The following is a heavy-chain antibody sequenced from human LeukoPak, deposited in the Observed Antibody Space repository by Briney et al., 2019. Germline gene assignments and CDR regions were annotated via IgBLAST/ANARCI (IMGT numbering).Heavy chain of an antibody. D-gene: IGHD1-1*01. CDR3: ATDPLVLQPPPGPPSTYGMDV. V-gene: IGHV1-24*01. Sequence: ASVKVSFKVSGYTLTELSMHWVRQAPGKGLEWMGGFDPEDGETIYAQKFQGRVTMTEDTSTDTAYMELSSLRSEDTAVYYCATDPLVLQPPPGPPSTYGMDVWGQGTTVTVSS. CDR2: FDPEDGET. J-gene: IGHJ6*02. CDR1: GYTLTELS.